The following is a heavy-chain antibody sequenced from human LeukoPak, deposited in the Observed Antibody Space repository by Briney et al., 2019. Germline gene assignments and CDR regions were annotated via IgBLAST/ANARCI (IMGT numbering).Heavy chain of an antibody. Sequence: PSETLSLTCAVYGGSFSGYYWSWIRQPPGKGLEWIGEINHSGSTNYNPSLKSRVTISVDTSRNQFSLKLSSVTAADTAVYYCARGSITMVRGVTRFDYWGQGTLVTVSS. J-gene: IGHJ4*02. CDR3: ARGSITMVRGVTRFDY. CDR1: GGSFSGYY. V-gene: IGHV4-34*01. D-gene: IGHD3-10*01. CDR2: INHSGST.